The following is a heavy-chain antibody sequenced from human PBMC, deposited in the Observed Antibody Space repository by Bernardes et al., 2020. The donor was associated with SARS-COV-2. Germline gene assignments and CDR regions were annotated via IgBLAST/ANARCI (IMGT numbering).Heavy chain of an antibody. CDR3: ARDSGYWTGFLDY. Sequence: GGSLRLSCAASGFTFSKYGMNWVRQAPGKGLEWVALISNDESNKYYADSVKGRFTISRDNSKNTLYLQMNSLRAEDTAVYYCARDSGYWTGFLDYWGKGTLVTVSS. CDR2: ISNDESNK. CDR1: GFTFSKYG. V-gene: IGHV3-30*03. J-gene: IGHJ4*02. D-gene: IGHD2-8*02.